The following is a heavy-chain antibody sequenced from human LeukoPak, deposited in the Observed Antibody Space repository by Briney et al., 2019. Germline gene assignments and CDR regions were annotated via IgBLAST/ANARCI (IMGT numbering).Heavy chain of an antibody. J-gene: IGHJ3*02. CDR1: GGSIISYS. CDR3: ARDPRLYSSARGAFDI. CDR2: IYYSGST. D-gene: IGHD6-19*01. V-gene: IGHV4-59*01. Sequence: KASETLSLTCTVAGGSIISYSWSWIRQPPGKGLECLGYIYYSGSTYYNPSLKSRVTISVDTSKNQFSLKLSSVTAADTAVYYCARDPRLYSSARGAFDIWGQGTLVTVSS.